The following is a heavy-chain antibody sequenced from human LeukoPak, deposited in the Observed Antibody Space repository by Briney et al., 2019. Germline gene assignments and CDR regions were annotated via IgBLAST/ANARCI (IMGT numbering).Heavy chain of an antibody. CDR3: ARGYYYDSSGYPSSDY. J-gene: IGHJ4*02. CDR2: INPNSGGT. D-gene: IGHD3-22*01. Sequence: ASVKVSCKASGYTFTSYYMHWVRQAPGQGLEWMGWINPNSGGTNYAQKFQGWVTMTRDTSISTAYMELSRLRSDDTAVYYCARGYYYDSSGYPSSDYWGQGTLVTVSS. CDR1: GYTFTSYY. V-gene: IGHV1-2*04.